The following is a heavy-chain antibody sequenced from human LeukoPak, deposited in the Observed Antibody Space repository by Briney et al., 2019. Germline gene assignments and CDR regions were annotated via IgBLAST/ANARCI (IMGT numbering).Heavy chain of an antibody. CDR3: ARGHSSYVDY. D-gene: IGHD3-16*01. CDR2: IYSAGST. V-gene: IGHV3-53*01. J-gene: IGHJ4*02. CDR1: GFTVSRNY. Sequence: GGSLRLSCAAPGFTVSRNYMNWVRQAPGKGLEWVSVIYSAGSTYYADSVKGRFTISRDNSKNTLYLQMNNLRAEDTAVYYCARGHSSYVDYWGQGTLVTVSS.